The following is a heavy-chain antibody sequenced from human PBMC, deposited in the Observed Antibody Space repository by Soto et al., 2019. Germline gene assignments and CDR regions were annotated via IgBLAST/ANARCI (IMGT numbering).Heavy chain of an antibody. V-gene: IGHV3-33*01. J-gene: IGHJ6*03. Sequence: GGSLRLSCAASGFTFSSYGMHWVRQAPGKGLEWVAVIWYDGSNKYYADSVKGRFTISRDNSKNTLYLQMNSLRAEDTAVYYCARDLYDFWSGIPSPMDVWGKGTTVAVSS. D-gene: IGHD3-3*01. CDR2: IWYDGSNK. CDR3: ARDLYDFWSGIPSPMDV. CDR1: GFTFSSYG.